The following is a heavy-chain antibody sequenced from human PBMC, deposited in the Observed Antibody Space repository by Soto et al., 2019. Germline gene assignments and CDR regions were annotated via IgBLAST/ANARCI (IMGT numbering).Heavy chain of an antibody. D-gene: IGHD3-22*01. CDR2: IIPIFGTA. V-gene: IGHV1-69*13. CDR3: ARETDYYDSSGYYYGMDV. J-gene: IGHJ6*02. Sequence: GASVKVSCKASGGTFSSYAISWVRQAPGQGLEWMGGIIPIFGTANYAQKFQGRVTITADESTSTAYMELSSLRSEDTAVYYCARETDYYDSSGYYYGMDVWGQGTTVTVSS. CDR1: GGTFSSYA.